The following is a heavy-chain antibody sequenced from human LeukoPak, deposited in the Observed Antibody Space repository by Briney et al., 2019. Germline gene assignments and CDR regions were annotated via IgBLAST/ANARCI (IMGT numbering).Heavy chain of an antibody. CDR2: IYFSGTT. D-gene: IGHD3-3*01. CDR1: GGSISSSSYY. Sequence: PSETLSLTCTVSGGSISSSSYYWGWIRQPPGKGLEWIRGIYFSGTTYYNASLTSRVTISVDTSSNHFSLNLRSVTAADTAVYYCARLLRDFWSGYSSWYFDLWGRGTLVTVSS. V-gene: IGHV4-39*01. CDR3: ARLLRDFWSGYSSWYFDL. J-gene: IGHJ2*01.